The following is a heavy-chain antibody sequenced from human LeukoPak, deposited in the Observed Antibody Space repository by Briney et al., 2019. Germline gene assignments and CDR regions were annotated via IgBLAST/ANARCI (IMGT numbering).Heavy chain of an antibody. Sequence: PGGSLRLSCAASGFTFSSYEMNWVRQAPGKGLEWVSYISSSGSTIYYADSVKGRFTISRDNAKNSLYLQMNSLRAEDTAVYYCARGGGSRNADFDYWGQGTLVTVSS. CDR3: ARGGGSRNADFDY. D-gene: IGHD6-13*01. CDR1: GFTFSSYE. CDR2: ISSSGSTI. V-gene: IGHV3-48*03. J-gene: IGHJ4*02.